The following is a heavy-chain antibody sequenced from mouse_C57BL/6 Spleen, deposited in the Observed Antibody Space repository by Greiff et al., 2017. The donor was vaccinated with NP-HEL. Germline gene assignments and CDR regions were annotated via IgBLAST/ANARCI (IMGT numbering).Heavy chain of an antibody. CDR3: ARDYGSGSAMDY. V-gene: IGHV1-54*01. CDR1: GYAFTNYL. Sequence: QVHVKQSGAELVRPGTSVKVSCKASGYAFTNYLIEWVKQRPGQGLEWIGVINPGSGGTNYNEKFKGKATLTADKSSSTAYMQLSSLTSEDSAVYFCARDYGSGSAMDYWGQGTSVTVSS. CDR2: INPGSGGT. J-gene: IGHJ4*01. D-gene: IGHD1-1*01.